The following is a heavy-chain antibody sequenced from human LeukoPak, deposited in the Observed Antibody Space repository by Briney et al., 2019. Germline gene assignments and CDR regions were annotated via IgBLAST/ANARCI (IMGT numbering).Heavy chain of an antibody. Sequence: PSETLSLTWTVSGXSVSSYYWSWIRQSPGKGLEWIGYIHHSGGTNYNPSLKSRAAISVETSKNQFSLKLRSVTAADTAVYYCARDGASGVDIVAHTFDYWGQGTLVTVSS. J-gene: IGHJ4*02. CDR3: ARDGASGVDIVAHTFDY. D-gene: IGHD5-12*01. V-gene: IGHV4-59*02. CDR2: IHHSGGT. CDR1: GXSVSSYY.